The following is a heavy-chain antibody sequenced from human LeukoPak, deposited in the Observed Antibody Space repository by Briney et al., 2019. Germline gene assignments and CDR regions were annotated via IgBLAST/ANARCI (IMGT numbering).Heavy chain of an antibody. Sequence: SETLSLTCNVSGGSIRGYYWSWIRQPPGKGLEWIGYIYSSGSTNYNPSLKSRVTMSVDTSKNQFSLKVSSVTAADTAVYYCARVGSGGAWFDFWGQGTLVSVSS. V-gene: IGHV4-59*01. CDR2: IYSSGST. D-gene: IGHD6-19*01. J-gene: IGHJ4*02. CDR1: GGSIRGYY. CDR3: ARVGSGGAWFDF.